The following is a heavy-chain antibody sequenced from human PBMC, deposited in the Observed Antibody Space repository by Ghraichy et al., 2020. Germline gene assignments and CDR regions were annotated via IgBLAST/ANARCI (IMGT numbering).Heavy chain of an antibody. CDR2: IYTSGST. CDR3: AVSYFDWLFY. J-gene: IGHJ4*02. V-gene: IGHV4-61*02. Sequence: SETLSLTCTVSGGSISSGSYYWSWIRQPAGKGLEWIGRIYTSGSTNYNSSLKSRVSISADTSKNQFSLKLSSVTAADTAVYYCAVSYFDWLFYWGQGTLVTVSS. D-gene: IGHD3-9*01. CDR1: GGSISSGSYY.